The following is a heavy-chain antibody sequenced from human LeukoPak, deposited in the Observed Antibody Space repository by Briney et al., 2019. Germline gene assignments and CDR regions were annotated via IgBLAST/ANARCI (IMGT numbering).Heavy chain of an antibody. V-gene: IGHV3-74*01. CDR1: GFIFSRYA. CDR3: AGGGPGYCSGGSCYSHMDV. CDR2: INSDGSST. J-gene: IGHJ6*03. Sequence: GRSLRLSCAASGFIFSRYAMHWVRQAPGKGLVWVSRINSDGSSTSYADSVKGRFTISRDNAKNTLYLQMNSLRAEDTAVYYCAGGGPGYCSGGSCYSHMDVWGKGTTVTISS. D-gene: IGHD2-15*01.